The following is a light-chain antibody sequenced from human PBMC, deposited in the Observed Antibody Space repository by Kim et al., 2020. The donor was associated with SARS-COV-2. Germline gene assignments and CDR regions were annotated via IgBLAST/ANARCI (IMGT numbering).Light chain of an antibody. V-gene: IGLV1-40*01. J-gene: IGLJ1*01. CDR2: GDT. CDR1: SSNIGAGYN. Sequence: QRVTMSCTGSSSNIGAGYNVHWYQRLPGTAPKLLIYGDTNRPSGVPDRFSASKSGTSASLAITGLQAEDEADYYCQSYDSGLSGSVFGTGTKVTVL. CDR3: QSYDSGLSGSV.